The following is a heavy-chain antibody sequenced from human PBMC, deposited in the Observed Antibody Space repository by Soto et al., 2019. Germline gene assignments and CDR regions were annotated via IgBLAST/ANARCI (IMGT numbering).Heavy chain of an antibody. CDR2: IIPIFGPA. J-gene: IGHJ6*02. CDR1: GGTINSYS. Sequence: SVKVSSKACGGTINSYSISWVRQAPGQGREWMGVIIPIFGPANYAQKFKGRVTITADDSTSTAYMELSSLRSEDTAVYYCANRPAGSSGYLYYYYGMDVWGQGTTVTVS. D-gene: IGHD3-22*01. V-gene: IGHV1-69*13. CDR3: ANRPAGSSGYLYYYYGMDV.